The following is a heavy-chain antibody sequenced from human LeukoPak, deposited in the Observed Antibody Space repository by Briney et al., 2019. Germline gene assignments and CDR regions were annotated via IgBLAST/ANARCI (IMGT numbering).Heavy chain of an antibody. J-gene: IGHJ4*02. CDR2: INHSGST. CDR3: ARGVTLPGIAVAGTSLNYFDY. D-gene: IGHD6-19*01. CDR1: GGSFSGYY. Sequence: SEALSLTCAVYGGSFSGYYWSWIRQPPGKRLEWIGEINHSGSTNYNPSLKSRVTISVDTSKNQFSLKLSSVTAADTAVYYCARGVTLPGIAVAGTSLNYFDYWGQGTLVTVSS. V-gene: IGHV4-34*01.